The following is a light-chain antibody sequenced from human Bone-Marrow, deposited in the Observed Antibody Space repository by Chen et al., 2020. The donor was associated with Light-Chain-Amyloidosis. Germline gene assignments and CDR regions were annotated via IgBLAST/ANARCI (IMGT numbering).Light chain of an antibody. CDR2: RDN. V-gene: IGLV3-25*03. CDR1: DLPTKY. CDR3: QSADSSGTYEVI. J-gene: IGLJ2*01. Sequence: SYELPQPPSVSVSPGQTARITCSGDDLPTKYAYWYQQKPGQAPVLVIHRDNERPSGISERFSGSSSGTTATLTISGVQAEDEADYHCQSADSSGTYEVIVGGGTKLTVL.